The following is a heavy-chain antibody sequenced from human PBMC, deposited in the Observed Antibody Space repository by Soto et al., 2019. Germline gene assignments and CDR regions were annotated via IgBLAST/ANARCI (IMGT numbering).Heavy chain of an antibody. V-gene: IGHV1-46*03. D-gene: IGHD3-16*01. Sequence: QVQLVQSGAEVKKPGASVKISCKASGYSFTSQYVHWVRQAPGQGLEWMGIINPNGGSTTYAQKSAGRRAKSRAKSTSSVYMGASRQRSEDPGVNYCAHEKGVRPGGGGTEPLDIWGQGTMVTVAS. J-gene: IGHJ3*02. CDR2: INPNGGST. CDR3: AHEKGVRPGGGGTEPLDI. CDR1: GYSFTSQY.